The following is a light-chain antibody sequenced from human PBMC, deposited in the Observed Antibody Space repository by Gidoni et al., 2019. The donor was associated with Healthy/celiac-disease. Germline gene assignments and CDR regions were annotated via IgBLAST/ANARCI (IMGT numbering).Light chain of an antibody. Sequence: ETVLTQPPGTLSLSPGERATLSCRASQSVSSSYLAWYQQNPGQAPRLLIYGASSRATGIPDRFSGSGSGTDFTLTISRLEPEDFAVYYCQQYGSSRTFGQGTKVEIK. CDR2: GAS. CDR3: QQYGSSRT. V-gene: IGKV3-20*01. J-gene: IGKJ1*01. CDR1: QSVSSSY.